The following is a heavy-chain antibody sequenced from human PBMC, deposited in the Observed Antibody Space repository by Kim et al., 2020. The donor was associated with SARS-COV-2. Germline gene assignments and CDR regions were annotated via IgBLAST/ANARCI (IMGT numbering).Heavy chain of an antibody. V-gene: IGHV5-51*01. CDR3: ARHYYSSGWYDYFPFDY. Sequence: GESLKISCKGSGYSFTSYWIGWVRQMPGKGLEWMGIIYPGDSDTRYSPSFQGQVTISADKSISTAYLQWSSLKASDTAMYYCARHYYSSGWYDYFPFDYWGQGTLVTVSS. CDR1: GYSFTSYW. D-gene: IGHD6-19*01. CDR2: IYPGDSDT. J-gene: IGHJ4*02.